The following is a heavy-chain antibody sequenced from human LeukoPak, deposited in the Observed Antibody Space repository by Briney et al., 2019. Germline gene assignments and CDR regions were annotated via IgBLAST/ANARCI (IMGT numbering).Heavy chain of an antibody. CDR1: GGSIRRYY. V-gene: IGHV4-4*09. Sequence: PSETLSLTCTGSGGSIRRYYWTWIRQPPGKGLEWIGYIYTNGITNYNPSLKSRVTISLDTSKNQFSLELSSVTAADTAVYYCARLISENFYYYYMDVWGTGTTVTVSS. CDR3: ARLISENFYYYYMDV. D-gene: IGHD3-10*01. CDR2: IYTNGIT. J-gene: IGHJ6*03.